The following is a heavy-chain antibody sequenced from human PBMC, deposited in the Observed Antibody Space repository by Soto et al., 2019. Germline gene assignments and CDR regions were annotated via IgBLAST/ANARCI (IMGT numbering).Heavy chain of an antibody. J-gene: IGHJ5*02. CDR1: GYTFTSYG. CDR2: SIPIFGSV. CDR3: AKDGGKGGYFGNWFDP. V-gene: IGHV1-69*13. Sequence: SVKVSCKASGYTFTSYGINWVRQAPAQGIEWLGRSIPIFGSVNYAQKFQGRVTITADESTTTAYMELSSLRSDDTAVYYCAKDGGKGGYFGNWFDPWGQGTLVTVSS. D-gene: IGHD5-12*01.